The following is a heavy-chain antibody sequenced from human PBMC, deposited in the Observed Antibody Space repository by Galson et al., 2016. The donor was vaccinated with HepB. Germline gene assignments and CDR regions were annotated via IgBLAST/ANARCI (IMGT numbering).Heavy chain of an antibody. CDR3: ARDRGVAATGKFDN. V-gene: IGHV3-33*01. CDR1: GFTFDNHG. CDR2: IWYDGSKS. Sequence: SLRLSCAASGFTFDNHGMHWVRQVPGKGLEWVALIWYDGSKSHHADSVKGRFTITRDNSKNTLYLEMSSLRAEDTAVYFCARDRGVAATGKFDNWGQGTLVIVSS. D-gene: IGHD6-13*01. J-gene: IGHJ4*02.